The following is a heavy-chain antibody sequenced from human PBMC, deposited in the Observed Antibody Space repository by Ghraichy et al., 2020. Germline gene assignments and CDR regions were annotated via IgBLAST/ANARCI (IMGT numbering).Heavy chain of an antibody. J-gene: IGHJ4*02. CDR1: GFTFSNYG. D-gene: IGHD2-8*01. Sequence: GGSPRLSCAASGFTFSNYGMTWVRQAPGKGLECVSAISTTGASTDYADSVKGRFTISRDNSNNMLYLQMNSLRAEDTAVYYCAKGTTNVHYWGQGTLVTVSS. CDR3: AKGTTNVHY. V-gene: IGHV3-23*01. CDR2: ISTTGAST.